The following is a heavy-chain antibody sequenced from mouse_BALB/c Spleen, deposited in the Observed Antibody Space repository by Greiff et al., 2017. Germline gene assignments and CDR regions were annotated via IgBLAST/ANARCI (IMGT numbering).Heavy chain of an antibody. Sequence: VKLMESGAELAKPGASVKMSCKASGYTFTSYWMHWVKQRPGQGLEWIGYINPSTGYTEYNQKFKDKATLTADKSSSTAYMQLSSLTSEDSAVYYCANDGYYYFDYWGQGTTLTVSS. D-gene: IGHD2-3*01. CDR2: INPSTGYT. J-gene: IGHJ2*01. CDR3: ANDGYYYFDY. CDR1: GYTFTSYW. V-gene: IGHV1-7*01.